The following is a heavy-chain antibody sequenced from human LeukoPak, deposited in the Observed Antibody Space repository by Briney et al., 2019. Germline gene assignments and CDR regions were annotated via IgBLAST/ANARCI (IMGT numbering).Heavy chain of an antibody. J-gene: IGHJ5*02. D-gene: IGHD2-2*01. CDR2: INHSGST. CDR3: ARVSIVVVPAAWGWFDP. Sequence: SETLSLTCAVYGGSFSGYYWSWIRQPPGKGLEWIGEINHSGSTNYNPSLKSRVTISVDTSKNQFSLKLSSVTAADTAVYYCARVSIVVVPAAWGWFDPWGQGTLVTVSS. V-gene: IGHV4-34*01. CDR1: GGSFSGYY.